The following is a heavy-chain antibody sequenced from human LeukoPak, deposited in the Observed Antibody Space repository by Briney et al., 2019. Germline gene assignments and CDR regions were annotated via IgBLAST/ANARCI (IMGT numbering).Heavy chain of an antibody. J-gene: IGHJ4*02. D-gene: IGHD2-2*02. CDR1: GFTFGSYS. Sequence: PGGSLRLSCAASGFTFGSYSMNWVRQAPGKGLEWVSSISSSSSYIYYADSVKGRFTISRDNAKNSLYLQMNSLRADDTAVYYCARDLVVPAAIPADYWGQGTLVTVSS. CDR3: ARDLVVPAAIPADY. V-gene: IGHV3-21*01. CDR2: ISSSSSYI.